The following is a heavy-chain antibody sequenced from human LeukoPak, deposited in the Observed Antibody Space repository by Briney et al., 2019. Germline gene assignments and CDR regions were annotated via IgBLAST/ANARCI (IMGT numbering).Heavy chain of an antibody. D-gene: IGHD2-2*01. V-gene: IGHV1-58*01. CDR3: ASDPPYTSSSAW. Sequence: SVKVSCKASGFTFTSTAVQWVRQARGQRLEWIGWILVGSGNTNYAQMFQERVTLTWDVSTSTAYMVLSSLRSEDTAIYYCASDPPYTSSSAWWGQGTLVAVSS. CDR2: ILVGSGNT. CDR1: GFTFTSTA. J-gene: IGHJ4*02.